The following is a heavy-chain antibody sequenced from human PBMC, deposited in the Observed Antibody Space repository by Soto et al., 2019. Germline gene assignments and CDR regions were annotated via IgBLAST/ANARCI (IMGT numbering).Heavy chain of an antibody. D-gene: IGHD2-15*01. Sequence: ASVKVSCKASGYTFTSYGISWVRQAPGQGLEWMGWISAYNGNTNYAQKLQGRVTMTTDTSTRTAYMELRSLRSDDTAVYYCAILPEGYCSGGSCYPNGWGQGTLVTVSS. CDR3: AILPEGYCSGGSCYPNG. CDR2: ISAYNGNT. CDR1: GYTFTSYG. J-gene: IGHJ4*02. V-gene: IGHV1-18*01.